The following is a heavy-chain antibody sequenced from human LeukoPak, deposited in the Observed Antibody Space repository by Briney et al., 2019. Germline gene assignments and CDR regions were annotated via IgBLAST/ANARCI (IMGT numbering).Heavy chain of an antibody. D-gene: IGHD2-2*02. V-gene: IGHV1-8*01. CDR3: ARADIVVVPAAIRARYYFDY. Sequence: ASVKVSCKASGYTFTSYDINWVRQATGQGLEWMGWMNPNSGNTGYAQKLQGRVTMTTDTSTSTAYMELRSLRSDDTAVYYCARADIVVVPAAIRARYYFDYWGQGTLVTVSS. CDR1: GYTFTSYD. CDR2: MNPNSGNT. J-gene: IGHJ4*02.